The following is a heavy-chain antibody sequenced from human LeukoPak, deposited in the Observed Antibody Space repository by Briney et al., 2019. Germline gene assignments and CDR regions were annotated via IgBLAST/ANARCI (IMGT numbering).Heavy chain of an antibody. Sequence: SETLSLTCAVYGGSFSDYYWSWIRQPPGKGLEWIGEIDHRESTTYNPFLKSRVTISVDTSKNQFSLKLNSVTAADTAVYYCASRMYYYYGMDVWGQGTTVIVSS. CDR1: GGSFSDYY. CDR3: ASRMYYYYGMDV. J-gene: IGHJ6*02. CDR2: IDHREST. V-gene: IGHV4-34*01.